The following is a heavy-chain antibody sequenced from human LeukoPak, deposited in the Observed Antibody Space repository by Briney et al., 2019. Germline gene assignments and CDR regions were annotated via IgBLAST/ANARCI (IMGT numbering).Heavy chain of an antibody. CDR2: IYYSGCT. CDR1: GGSISGYY. CDR3: ARAYDSSVYFPFGY. Sequence: SETLSLTCTVSGGSISGYYWGWIRQPPGKGLEWIGYIYYSGCTNYKPSLKSRVTISIDTSKNQFSLRLNSVTAADTAVYYCARAYDSSVYFPFGYWGQGTLVTVSS. J-gene: IGHJ4*02. D-gene: IGHD3-22*01. V-gene: IGHV4-59*01.